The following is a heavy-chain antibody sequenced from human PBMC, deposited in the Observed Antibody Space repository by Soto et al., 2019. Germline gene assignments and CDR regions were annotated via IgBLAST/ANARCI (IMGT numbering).Heavy chain of an antibody. V-gene: IGHV1-3*04. D-gene: IGHD6-13*01. J-gene: IGHJ4*02. CDR3: ARDSSWAEY. CDR1: GYTFTSYS. Sequence: QVQLVQSGAEVKKPGASVKVSCKASGYTFTSYSMNWERQAPGQRLEWMGSINTGNGDTKSSQNFQARVTLPRNTSAGTAYMRQSSLTSEDTAVYYCARDSSWAEYWGQGTLVTVSS. CDR2: INTGNGDT.